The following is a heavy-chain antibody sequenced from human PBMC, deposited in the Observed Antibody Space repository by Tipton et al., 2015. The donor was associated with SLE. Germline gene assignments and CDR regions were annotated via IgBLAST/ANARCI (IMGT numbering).Heavy chain of an antibody. CDR2: IYTSGSY. Sequence: LRLSCTVSGGSISNYYWSWIRQPAGKGLEWVGRIYTSGSYNYNPSLNSRVTMSVDTSKNQFSLKLDSVTAADTAVYYCARETYCSGGSCYRRWYFDLWGRGTLVTVSS. CDR1: GGSISNYY. CDR3: ARETYCSGGSCYRRWYFDL. V-gene: IGHV4-4*07. J-gene: IGHJ2*01. D-gene: IGHD2-15*01.